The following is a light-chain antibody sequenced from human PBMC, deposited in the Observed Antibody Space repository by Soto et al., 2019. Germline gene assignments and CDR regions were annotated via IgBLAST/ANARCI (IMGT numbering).Light chain of an antibody. J-gene: IGKJ5*01. CDR1: QGINTY. V-gene: IGKV1-9*01. Sequence: DIQLTQSPSFLSASVGDRLTITCRASQGINTYLAWYQQKPGKAPKLLIYAASSLQSGVPSRFSGSGSGTEFTLTISSLQPEDFATYACQQLNTFPVTFGQGTRLEIK. CDR2: AAS. CDR3: QQLNTFPVT.